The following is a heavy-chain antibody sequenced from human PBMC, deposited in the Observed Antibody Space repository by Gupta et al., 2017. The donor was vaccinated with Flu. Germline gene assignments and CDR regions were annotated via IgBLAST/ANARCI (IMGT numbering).Heavy chain of an antibody. CDR3: ATVTSGC. J-gene: IGHJ4*02. CDR1: GFTFSSSY. CDR2: INPDGSST. Sequence: EMQLVESGGGLVQPGGSLRLSCAAAGFTFSSSYLQCVRQAPGKGLVVVSRINPDGSSTTYAEAVKGRFTISRDNAKNTLYLQMNSLGDDDTAVYYCATVTSGCWGQGTLVTVSS. D-gene: IGHD4-17*01. V-gene: IGHV3-74*03.